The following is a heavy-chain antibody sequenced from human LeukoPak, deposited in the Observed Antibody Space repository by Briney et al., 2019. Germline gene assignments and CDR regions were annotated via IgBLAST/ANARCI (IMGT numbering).Heavy chain of an antibody. CDR1: GFTFSTYA. D-gene: IGHD3-10*01. J-gene: IGHJ4*02. V-gene: IGHV3-23*01. Sequence: GGSLRLSCAASGFTFSTYAMRWVRQAPGKGLEWVSSISGSDGSTYYADSEKGRFTISRDNSKNTLYLQMNSLRAEDTAVYYCAKGESHPKYYFDYWGQGTLVTVSS. CDR2: ISGSDGST. CDR3: AKGESHPKYYFDY.